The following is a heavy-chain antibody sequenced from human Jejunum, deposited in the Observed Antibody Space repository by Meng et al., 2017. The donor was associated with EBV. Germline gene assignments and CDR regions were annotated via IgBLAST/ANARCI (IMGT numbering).Heavy chain of an antibody. CDR3: AGNGYYALEY. J-gene: IGHJ4*02. V-gene: IGHV4-4*02. D-gene: IGHD3-22*01. Sequence: QGQLQDSGPSLESPSGTSCLTSLVVCGSISDMDWWRWVRQPPGKGLEWLGEIYHGGATNYNPSLESRVTISVDKSKNQFSLKLNSVTVADTVVYYCAGNGYYALEYWGPGILVTSPQ. CDR2: IYHGGAT. CDR1: CGSISDMDW.